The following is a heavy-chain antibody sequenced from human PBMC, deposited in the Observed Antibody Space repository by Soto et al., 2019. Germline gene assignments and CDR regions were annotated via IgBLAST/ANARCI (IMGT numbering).Heavy chain of an antibody. CDR1: GLTFTSSA. J-gene: IGHJ4*02. CDR2: IVVGSGNT. Sequence: GGSLRLSCAASGLTFTSSAVQWVRQARGQRLEWIGWIVVGSGNTNYAQKFQERVTITRDMSTSTAYMELSSLRSEDTAVYYCAAKVATGYFDYWGQGTLVTVSS. V-gene: IGHV1-58*01. D-gene: IGHD5-12*01. CDR3: AAKVATGYFDY.